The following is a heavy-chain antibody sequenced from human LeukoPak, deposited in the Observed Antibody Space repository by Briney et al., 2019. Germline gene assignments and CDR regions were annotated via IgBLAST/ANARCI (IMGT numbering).Heavy chain of an antibody. J-gene: IGHJ3*02. Sequence: GGSLRLSCAASGFTVSGNYMSWVRQAPGKGLEWVSVNSGSGTYYADSVKGRFTISRDDSKNPLYLQMSSLRAEDTAVYYCARERVQLWFARAFDIWGQGTMVTVSS. V-gene: IGHV3-66*02. CDR3: ARERVQLWFARAFDI. CDR2: NSGSGT. D-gene: IGHD5-18*01. CDR1: GFTVSGNY.